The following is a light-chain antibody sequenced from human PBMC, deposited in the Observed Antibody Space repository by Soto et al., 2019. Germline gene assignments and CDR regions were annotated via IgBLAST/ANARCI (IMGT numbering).Light chain of an antibody. Sequence: DIHMTQSPSTLSASVGDRVTITCRASQSISIWLAWYQQKPGKAPNLLIYKTSSLETGVPSRFSGSGSGTDLTLTISSLQHDDFATCYCHNWNDSSFTFGQGTQLEVK. CDR3: HNWNDSSFT. CDR2: KTS. J-gene: IGKJ1*01. V-gene: IGKV1-5*03. CDR1: QSISIW.